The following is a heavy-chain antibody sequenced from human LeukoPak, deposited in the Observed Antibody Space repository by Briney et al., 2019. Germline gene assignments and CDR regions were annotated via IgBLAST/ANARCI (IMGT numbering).Heavy chain of an antibody. J-gene: IGHJ4*02. CDR1: GFTVSSNY. CDR2: IYSGGST. V-gene: IGHV3-53*01. CDR3: ARDRQSRDCGGDCYN. Sequence: GGSLRLSCAASGFTVSSNYMSWVRQAPGKGLEWVSVIYSGGSTYYADSVKGRFTISRDNSKNTLYLQMNSLRAEDTAVYYCARDRQSRDCGGDCYNWGQGTLSPSPQ. D-gene: IGHD2-21*02.